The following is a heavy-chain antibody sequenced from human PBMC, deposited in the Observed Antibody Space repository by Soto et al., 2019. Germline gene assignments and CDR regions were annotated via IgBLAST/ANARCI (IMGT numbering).Heavy chain of an antibody. CDR3: ASPGGAMVTDYYYYYGMDV. J-gene: IGHJ6*02. V-gene: IGHV4-39*01. Sequence: QLQLQESGPGLVKPSETLSLTCTVSGGSISSSSYYWGWIRQPPGKGLEWIGSIYYSGSTYYNPSLKSRVTISVDTSKNQFSLKLSSVTAADTAVYYCASPGGAMVTDYYYYYGMDVWGQGTTVTVSS. CDR1: GGSISSSSYY. CDR2: IYYSGST. D-gene: IGHD5-18*01.